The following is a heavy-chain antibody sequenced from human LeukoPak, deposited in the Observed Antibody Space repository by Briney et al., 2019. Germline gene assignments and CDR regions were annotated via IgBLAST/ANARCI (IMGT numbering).Heavy chain of an antibody. V-gene: IGHV1-2*02. CDR3: ARDIPRPSCCYPPPHDVFDI. J-gene: IGHJ3*02. CDR1: GYTFTGYY. Sequence: ASVKVSCKASGYTFTGYYMHWVRQAPGQGLEWMGWINPNSGGTNYAQKFQGRVTMTRDTSISTAYMELSRLRSDDTAVYYCARDIPRPSCCYPPPHDVFDIWAKGKMVTVSS. CDR2: INPNSGGT. D-gene: IGHD2-2*01.